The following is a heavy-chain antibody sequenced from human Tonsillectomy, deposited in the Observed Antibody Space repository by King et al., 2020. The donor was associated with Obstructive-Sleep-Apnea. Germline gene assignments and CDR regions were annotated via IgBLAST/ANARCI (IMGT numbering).Heavy chain of an antibody. CDR1: GYSFTTYW. V-gene: IGHV5-51*01. CDR2: IYPGDSDT. CDR3: ARRKWAWFFDI. D-gene: IGHD2-8*01. Sequence: QLVQSGAEVKKPGESLKISCKVSGYSFTTYWIGWVRQMPGKGLEWMGIIYPGDSDTRYRPSIQGQVTISADQSISTAYLQWSSLKASDNAIYYCARRKWAWFFDIWGRGTLVTVSS. J-gene: IGHJ2*01.